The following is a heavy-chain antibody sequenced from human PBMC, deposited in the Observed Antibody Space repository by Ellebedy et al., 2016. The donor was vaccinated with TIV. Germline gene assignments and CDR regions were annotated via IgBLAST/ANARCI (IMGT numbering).Heavy chain of an antibody. CDR2: INHSGST. D-gene: IGHD6-19*01. CDR1: GGSFSGYY. V-gene: IGHV4-34*01. J-gene: IGHJ4*02. CDR3: AAQTRYPGIAMAGIVY. Sequence: SETLSLXXAVYGGSFSGYYWSWIRQPPGKGLEWIGEINHSGSTNYNPSLKSRVTISVDTSKNQLSLKLISVTAADTAVYYCAAQTRYPGIAMAGIVYWGPGILVTVSS.